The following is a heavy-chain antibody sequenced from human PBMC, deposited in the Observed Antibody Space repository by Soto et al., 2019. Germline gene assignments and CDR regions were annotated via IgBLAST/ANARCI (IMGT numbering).Heavy chain of an antibody. V-gene: IGHV3-15*01. CDR3: TTEGAIVVGTYSCDY. J-gene: IGHJ4*02. CDR2: IKSKTDGGTT. D-gene: IGHD2-15*01. CDR1: GFTFSKAW. Sequence: EVQLVESGGGLVKPGGSLRLSCAASGFTFSKAWMSWVRQAPGKGLEWVGRIKSKTDGGTTDYAAPVKGRFTISRDDSKHTLYLQMSSLKTEDTAVYYCTTEGAIVVGTYSCDYWGQGTLVSVSS.